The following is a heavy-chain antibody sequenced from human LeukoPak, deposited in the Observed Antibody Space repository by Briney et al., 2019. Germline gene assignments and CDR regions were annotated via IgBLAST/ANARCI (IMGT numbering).Heavy chain of an antibody. J-gene: IGHJ3*02. Sequence: PGGSLRLSCAASGFTFSTYAMSWVRQAPGKGLEWVSAISGSGGSTHYADSVKGRFTISRDNSKNTLYLQMNSLRAEDTAVYYCAKDRGYSSSPLDAFDIWGQGTMVTVSS. D-gene: IGHD6-6*01. CDR2: ISGSGGST. CDR3: AKDRGYSSSPLDAFDI. V-gene: IGHV3-23*01. CDR1: GFTFSTYA.